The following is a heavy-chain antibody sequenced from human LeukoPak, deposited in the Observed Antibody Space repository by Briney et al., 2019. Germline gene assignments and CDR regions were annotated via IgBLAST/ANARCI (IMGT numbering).Heavy chain of an antibody. CDR1: GGSISSYY. CDR3: TSTHYYGSGSYSIDY. CDR2: IYYSGST. J-gene: IGHJ4*02. D-gene: IGHD3-10*01. Sequence: PSETLSLTCTVSGGSISSYYWSWIRQPPGKGLEWIGYIYYSGSTNYNPSLKSRVTISVDTSKNQFSLKLSSVTAADTAVYYCTSTHYYGSGSYSIDYWGQGTLVTVSS. V-gene: IGHV4-59*01.